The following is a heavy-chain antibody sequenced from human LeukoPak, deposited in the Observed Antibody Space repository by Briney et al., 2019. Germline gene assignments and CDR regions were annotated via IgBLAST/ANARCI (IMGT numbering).Heavy chain of an antibody. D-gene: IGHD3-10*01. CDR3: ARVVTMVRGVIPGWFDP. CDR1: GYTFTSYG. J-gene: IGHJ5*02. Sequence: ASVKVSCKASGYTFTSYGISWVRQASGQGLEWMGWISAYNGNTSYAQKLQGRVTMTTDTSTSTAYMELRSLRSDDTAVYYCARVVTMVRGVIPGWFDPWGQGTLVTVSS. CDR2: ISAYNGNT. V-gene: IGHV1-18*01.